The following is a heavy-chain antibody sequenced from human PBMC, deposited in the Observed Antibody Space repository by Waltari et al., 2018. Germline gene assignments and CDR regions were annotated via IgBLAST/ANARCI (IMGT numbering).Heavy chain of an antibody. CDR1: GFTFGDYA. CDR3: TRANVLRYFDWLPFDY. CDR2: IRSKAYGVRT. D-gene: IGHD3-9*01. V-gene: IGHV3-49*04. J-gene: IGHJ4*02. Sequence: EVQLVESGGGLVQPGRSLRLSCTASGFTFGDYAMSWVRQAPGKGLEWVGFIRSKAYGVRTEYAASVKSRFTISRDDSKSIAYLQMNSLKTEDTAVYYCTRANVLRYFDWLPFDYWGQGTLVTVSS.